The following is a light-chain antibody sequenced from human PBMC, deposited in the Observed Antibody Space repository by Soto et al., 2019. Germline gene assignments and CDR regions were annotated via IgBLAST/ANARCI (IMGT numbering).Light chain of an antibody. V-gene: IGKV3-20*01. CDR3: QQYGSSGT. J-gene: IGKJ1*01. Sequence: ILMTQSAVALSVSPVERDTLSCRASQSVRSKLAWYQQKPGQAPRLLIYDASNRATGIPARFSGSGSGTDFTLTISRLEPEDFAVYYCQQYGSSGTFGQGTKVDIK. CDR2: DAS. CDR1: QSVRSK.